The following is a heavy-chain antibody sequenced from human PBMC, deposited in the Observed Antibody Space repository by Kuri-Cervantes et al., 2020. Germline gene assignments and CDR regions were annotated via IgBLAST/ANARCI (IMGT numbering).Heavy chain of an antibody. CDR3: AKDLVNDILTGICHY. CDR1: GFTFDDYA. D-gene: IGHD3-9*01. J-gene: IGHJ4*02. V-gene: IGHV3-43D*03. Sequence: GESLKISCAASGFTFDDYAMHWVRQAPGKGLEWVSLIRWDGDRTHYADSVKGRFTIFRDNRKNSLYLQMNSLRAEDTAVYYCAKDLVNDILTGICHYWGQGTLVTVSS. CDR2: IRWDGDRT.